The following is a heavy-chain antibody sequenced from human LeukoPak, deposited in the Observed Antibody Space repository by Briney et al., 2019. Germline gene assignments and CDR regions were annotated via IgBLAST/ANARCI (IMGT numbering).Heavy chain of an antibody. V-gene: IGHV1-18*01. Sequence: ASVKVSCKASGYSFTTYGISWVRQAPGQGLEWMGWISTYNDNANYAQKFQGRVTMTRDTSISTAYMELSRLRSDDTAVYYCARDWGRVTMVRGVIGYWGQGTLVTVSS. D-gene: IGHD3-10*01. CDR3: ARDWGRVTMVRGVIGY. CDR2: ISTYNDNA. CDR1: GYSFTTYG. J-gene: IGHJ4*02.